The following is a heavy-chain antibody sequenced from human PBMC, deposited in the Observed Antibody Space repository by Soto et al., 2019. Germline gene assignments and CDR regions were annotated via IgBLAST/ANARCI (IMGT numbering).Heavy chain of an antibody. CDR2: ISYDGSNK. Sequence: GGSLRLSCAASGFSSSNNGMHWVRQAPGKGLEWVAIISYDGSNKYYADSVKGRFTISRDNSKNTLYLQMNSLRVEDTAVYYCAKDRVESGLGEIDYWGQGTLVTVSS. V-gene: IGHV3-30*18. CDR3: AKDRVESGLGEIDY. D-gene: IGHD3-16*01. CDR1: GFSSSNNG. J-gene: IGHJ4*02.